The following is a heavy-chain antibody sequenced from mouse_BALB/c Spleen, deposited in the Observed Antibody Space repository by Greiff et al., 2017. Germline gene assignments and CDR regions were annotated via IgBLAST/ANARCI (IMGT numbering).Heavy chain of an antibody. J-gene: IGHJ3*01. CDR2: IRNKANGYTT. Sequence: EVQGVESGGGLVQPGGSLRLSCATSGFTFTDYYMSWVRQPPGKALEWLGFIRNKANGYTTEYSASVKGRFTISRDNSQSILYLQMNTLRAEDSATYYCARATLYDGYYVAWFAYWGQGTLVTVSA. CDR3: ARATLYDGYYVAWFAY. V-gene: IGHV7-3*02. CDR1: GFTFTDYY. D-gene: IGHD2-3*01.